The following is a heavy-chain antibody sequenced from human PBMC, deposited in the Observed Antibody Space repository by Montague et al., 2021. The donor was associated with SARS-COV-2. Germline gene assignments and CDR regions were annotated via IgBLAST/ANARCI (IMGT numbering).Heavy chain of an antibody. CDR1: GGSISSSSYY. D-gene: IGHD3-10*01. Sequence: SETLSLTCTVSGGSISSSSYYWGWIRQPPGKGLEWIGSIYYSGSTYYXPSLKSRVTISVDTSKNQFSLKLSSVTAADTAVYYCARLPDLLLWFGEALDYWGQGTLVTASS. CDR3: ARLPDLLLWFGEALDY. V-gene: IGHV4-39*01. J-gene: IGHJ4*02. CDR2: IYYSGST.